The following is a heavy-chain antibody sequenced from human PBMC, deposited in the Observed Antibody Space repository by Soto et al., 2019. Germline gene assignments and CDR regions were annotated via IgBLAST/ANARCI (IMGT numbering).Heavy chain of an antibody. CDR1: SDSMTSYY. CDR3: ARMSLFYFFDS. V-gene: IGHV4-59*01. Sequence: PSETLSLTCPVSSDSMTSYYWTWIRQPPGKGLECIGYIYHSGITNYNPSLKSRVTIPLDTSKNQFSLRLSSVTAADTAVYYCARMSLFYFFDSWGQGTLVTVSP. CDR2: IYHSGIT. D-gene: IGHD3-9*01. J-gene: IGHJ4*01.